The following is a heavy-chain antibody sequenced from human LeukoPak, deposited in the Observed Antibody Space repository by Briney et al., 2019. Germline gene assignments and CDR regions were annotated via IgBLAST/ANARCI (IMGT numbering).Heavy chain of an antibody. CDR2: IYHSGST. D-gene: IGHD6-13*01. Sequence: PSETLSLTCDVYGGSFSAYYWSWIRQPPGKGLEWIGSIYHSGSTYYNPSLKSRVTISVDTSKNQFSLKLSSVTAADTAVYYCARKGQQNFDYWGQGTLVTVSS. CDR3: ARKGQQNFDY. J-gene: IGHJ4*02. V-gene: IGHV4-34*01. CDR1: GGSFSAYY.